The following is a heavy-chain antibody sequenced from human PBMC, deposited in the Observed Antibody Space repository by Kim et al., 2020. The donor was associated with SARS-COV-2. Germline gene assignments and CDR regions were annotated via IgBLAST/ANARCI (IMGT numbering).Heavy chain of an antibody. CDR3: ARGRSLDYFDY. CDR2: INHSGST. CDR1: GGSFSGYY. Sequence: SETLSLTCAVYGGSFSGYYWSWTRQPPGKGLEWIGEINHSGSTNYNPSLKSRVTISVDTSKNQFSLKLSSVTAADTAVYYCARGRSLDYFDYCGQGTLVTVSS. D-gene: IGHD1-26*01. J-gene: IGHJ4*02. V-gene: IGHV4-34*01.